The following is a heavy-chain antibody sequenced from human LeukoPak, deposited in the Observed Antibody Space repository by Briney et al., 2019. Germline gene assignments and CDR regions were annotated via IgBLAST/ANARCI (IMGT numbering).Heavy chain of an antibody. CDR2: ISGSDGSA. J-gene: IGHJ4*02. CDR3: VKDNVSSSGWGDFDY. D-gene: IGHD6-19*01. CDR1: GFTFSSDA. Sequence: AGGSLRLSCAASGFTFSSDAMHWVRQAPGEGLEWVSEISGSDGSAYYADSVKGRFTISRDNPKNTLYLQMNSLRVDDTAVYYCVKDNVSSSGWGDFDYWGRGTLVTVSS. V-gene: IGHV3-23*01.